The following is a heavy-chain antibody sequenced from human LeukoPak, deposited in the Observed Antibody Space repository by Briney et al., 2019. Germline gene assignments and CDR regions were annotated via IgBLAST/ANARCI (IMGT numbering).Heavy chain of an antibody. J-gene: IGHJ1*01. CDR1: GFTFSSNG. CDR3: AKDQTPPLH. Sequence: GGSLRLSWAAPGFTFSSNGMHWVGQPPGKGLEWVAVISYDGSNKYYADSVKGRFTISRDNSKNTLYLQMNSLRAEDTAVYYCAKDQTPPLHWGQGTLVTVSS. CDR2: ISYDGSNK. D-gene: IGHD4-23*01. V-gene: IGHV3-30*18.